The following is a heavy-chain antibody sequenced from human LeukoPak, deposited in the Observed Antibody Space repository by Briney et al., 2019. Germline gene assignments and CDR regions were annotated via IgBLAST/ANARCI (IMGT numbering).Heavy chain of an antibody. Sequence: GGSLRLSCAASGFTFSSYWMSWVRQAPGKGLEWVANMKQDGSEKYYVDSVKGRFTISRDNAKNSLYLQMNSLRAEDTAVHYCAGTYRKYYDFWSGSLVDVWGQGTTVTVSS. CDR3: AGTYRKYYDFWSGSLVDV. CDR1: GFTFSSYW. J-gene: IGHJ6*02. V-gene: IGHV3-7*01. D-gene: IGHD3-3*01. CDR2: MKQDGSEK.